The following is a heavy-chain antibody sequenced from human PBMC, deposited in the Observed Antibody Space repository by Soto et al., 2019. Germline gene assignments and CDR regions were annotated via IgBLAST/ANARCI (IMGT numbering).Heavy chain of an antibody. CDR3: ARGSSVLRFLEWFDY. CDR1: GFTFSSYS. Sequence: GGSLRLSCAASGFTFSSYSMNWVRQALGKGLEWVSYISSSSSTIYYADSVKGRFTISRDNAKNSLYLQMNSLRAEDTAVYYCARGSSVLRFLEWFDYWGQGTLVTVSS. D-gene: IGHD3-3*01. J-gene: IGHJ4*02. CDR2: ISSSSSTI. V-gene: IGHV3-48*01.